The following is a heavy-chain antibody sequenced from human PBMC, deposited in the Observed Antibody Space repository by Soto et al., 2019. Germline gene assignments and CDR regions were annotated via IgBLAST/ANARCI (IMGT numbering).Heavy chain of an antibody. J-gene: IGHJ4*02. CDR3: ARDGRFLYSSGYYWEPFDY. D-gene: IGHD3-22*01. CDR2: INAGNGNT. Sequence: VASVKVSCKASGYTFTSYAMHWVRQAPGQRLEWMGWINAGNGNTKYSQKFQGRVTITRDTSASTAYMELSSLRSEDTAVYYCARDGRFLYSSGYYWEPFDYWGQGTLVTVSS. CDR1: GYTFTSYA. V-gene: IGHV1-3*01.